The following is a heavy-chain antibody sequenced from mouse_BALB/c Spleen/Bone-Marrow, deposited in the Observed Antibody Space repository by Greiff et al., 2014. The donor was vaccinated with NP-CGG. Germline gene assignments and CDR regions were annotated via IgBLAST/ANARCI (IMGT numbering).Heavy chain of an antibody. J-gene: IGHJ4*01. D-gene: IGHD1-2*01. CDR1: GFTFSSFG. Sequence: DVHLVESGGGLVQPGGSRKLSCAASGFTFSSFGMHWVRQAPEKGLEWVAYISGGSSTIYHADTVKGRFTISRDNPKNTLFLQMTSLRSEDTAMYYCARGVYGYVKYAMDYWGQGTSVTVSS. CDR2: ISGGSSTI. V-gene: IGHV5-17*02. CDR3: ARGVYGYVKYAMDY.